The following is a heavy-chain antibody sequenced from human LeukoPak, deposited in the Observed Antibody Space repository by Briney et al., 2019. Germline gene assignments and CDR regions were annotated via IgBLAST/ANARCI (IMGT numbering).Heavy chain of an antibody. CDR2: IYYSGST. CDR3: ATRGGNYYDSSGYGYFDY. CDR1: GGSISSSSYY. V-gene: IGHV4-39*01. D-gene: IGHD3-22*01. J-gene: IGHJ4*02. Sequence: SETLSLTCTVSGGSISSSSYYWGWIRQPPGKGLEWIGSIYYSGSTYYNPSLKSRVTISVDTSKNQFSLKLSSVTAADTAVYYCATRGGNYYDSSGYGYFDYWGQGTLVTVSS.